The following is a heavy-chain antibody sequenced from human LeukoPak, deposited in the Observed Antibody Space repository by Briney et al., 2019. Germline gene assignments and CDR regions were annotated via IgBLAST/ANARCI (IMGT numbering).Heavy chain of an antibody. CDR3: AKDPIFSGSYGVFDY. CDR2: IIDSGNSI. V-gene: IGHV3-23*01. D-gene: IGHD1-26*01. Sequence: GGSLRLSCAASGFTVSSNYMSWVRQAPGKGLEWVSTIIDSGNSIYYADSAEGRFTISRDNSKNTLYLQMNSLRAGDTAVYYCAKDPIFSGSYGVFDYWGLGTLVTVSS. CDR1: GFTVSSNY. J-gene: IGHJ4*02.